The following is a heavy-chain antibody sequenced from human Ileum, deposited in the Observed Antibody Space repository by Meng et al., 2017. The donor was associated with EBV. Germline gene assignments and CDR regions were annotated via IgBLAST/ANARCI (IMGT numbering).Heavy chain of an antibody. CDR3: AKEGGTMWFDS. V-gene: IGHV3-43*01. CDR2: LNWNGDNQ. Sequence: VALGGSWGGVGQSGESLSLCWEASGLPFDYYSMHWVRQAPGKGLEWVSLLNWNGDNQYYADSVKGRFTISRDNSKNSLYLQMDSLRIEDTAFYFCAKEGGTMWFDSWGQGTLVTVSS. CDR1: GLPFDYYS. D-gene: IGHD3-3*01. J-gene: IGHJ5*01.